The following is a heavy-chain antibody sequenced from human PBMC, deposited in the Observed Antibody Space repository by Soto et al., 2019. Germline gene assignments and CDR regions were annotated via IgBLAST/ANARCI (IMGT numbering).Heavy chain of an antibody. CDR1: GGSISSGGYY. Sequence: QVQLQESGPGLVKPSQTLSLTCTVSGGSISSGGYYWSWIRQHPGKGLEWIGYIYYSGSTYYNPSLKSRVTISVDTSKNQFSLKLSSVTAADTAVYYCAGYDSSGYYWADGAFDIWGQGTMVTVSS. J-gene: IGHJ3*02. V-gene: IGHV4-31*03. D-gene: IGHD3-22*01. CDR3: AGYDSSGYYWADGAFDI. CDR2: IYYSGST.